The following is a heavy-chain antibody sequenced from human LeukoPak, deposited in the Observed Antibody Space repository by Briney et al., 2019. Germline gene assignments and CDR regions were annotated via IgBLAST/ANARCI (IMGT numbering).Heavy chain of an antibody. CDR1: GFTFSSYA. CDR3: AKSRVVPAAIDYYYYYYMDV. V-gene: IGHV3-23*01. J-gene: IGHJ6*03. CDR2: ISGSGGST. D-gene: IGHD2-2*02. Sequence: PGGSLTLSCAASGFTFSSYAMRWVRQAPGKGLEWVSAISGSGGSTYYADSVKGRFTISRDNSKNTLYLQMNSLRAEDTAAYYCAKSRVVPAAIDYYYYYYMDVWGKGTTVTVSS.